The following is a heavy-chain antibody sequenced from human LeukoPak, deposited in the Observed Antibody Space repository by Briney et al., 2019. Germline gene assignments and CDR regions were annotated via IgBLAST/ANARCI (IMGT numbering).Heavy chain of an antibody. J-gene: IGHJ4*02. CDR2: ISAYNGNT. D-gene: IGHD2-2*01. CDR1: GSTFTSYG. CDR3: ARGEKYQYLDY. V-gene: IGHV1-18*01. Sequence: GASVKVSCKASGSTFTSYGISWVRHPPGPGLEWMGWISAYNGNTNYAQKLQGRVTMTTDTSTSTAYMELRSLRSDATAGYYCARGEKYQYLDYWGQGTLVTVSS.